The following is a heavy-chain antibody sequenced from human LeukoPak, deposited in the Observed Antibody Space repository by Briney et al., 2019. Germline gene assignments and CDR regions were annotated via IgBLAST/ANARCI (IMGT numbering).Heavy chain of an antibody. D-gene: IGHD4-17*01. V-gene: IGHV3-7*03. Sequence: GGSLRLSCAASGFTFSSYWMSWVRQAPGKGLEWVANIKQDGSEKYYVDSVKGRFTISRDNAKNSLYLQMNSLRAEDTAVYYCASGPLNDYGDYDAFDIWGQGTMVTVSS. CDR1: GFTFSSYW. CDR3: ASGPLNDYGDYDAFDI. J-gene: IGHJ3*02. CDR2: IKQDGSEK.